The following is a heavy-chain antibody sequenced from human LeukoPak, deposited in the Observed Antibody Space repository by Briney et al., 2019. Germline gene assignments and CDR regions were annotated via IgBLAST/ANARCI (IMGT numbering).Heavy chain of an antibody. CDR3: ARSLRPLGIARYFDL. CDR2: IYHSGST. J-gene: IGHJ2*01. Sequence: SETLSLTCAVSGGSISSGGYSWSWIRQPPGKGLEWIGYIYHSGSTYYNPSLKSRVTISVDRSKNQFSLKLSSVTAADTAVYYCARSLRPLGIARYFDLWGRGTLVTVSS. CDR1: GGSISSGGYS. D-gene: IGHD7-27*01. V-gene: IGHV4-30-2*01.